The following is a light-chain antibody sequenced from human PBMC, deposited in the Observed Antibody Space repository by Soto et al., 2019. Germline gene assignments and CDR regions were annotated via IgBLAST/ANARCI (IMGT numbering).Light chain of an antibody. V-gene: IGKV3-15*01. CDR3: HQYSHWPGT. J-gene: IGKJ1*01. CDR1: QSVSSD. Sequence: EIVMTQSPVTLSVSPGERTTLSCRASQSVSSDLAWCQQRPGQAPMLLIYDASTRATGIPSRFSGSGAETAFTLTLSVGKAEDYKVYYGHQYSHWPGTCGRGTEV. CDR2: DAS.